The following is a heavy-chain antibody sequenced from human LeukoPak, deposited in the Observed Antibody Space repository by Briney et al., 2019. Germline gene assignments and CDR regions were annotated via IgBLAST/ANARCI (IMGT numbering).Heavy chain of an antibody. J-gene: IGHJ3*02. D-gene: IGHD1-26*01. CDR2: IYSGGST. CDR1: RFIVSSNY. V-gene: IGHV3-66*01. CDR3: AREDSGDKFRSTFDI. Sequence: PGGSLRLSCAASRFIVSSNYMSWVRQAPGKGLEWVSTIYSGGSTFYADSVKGRFTISRDNSKNTLYLQMNSLRAEDTAVYYCAREDSGDKFRSTFDIWGQGTMVTVSS.